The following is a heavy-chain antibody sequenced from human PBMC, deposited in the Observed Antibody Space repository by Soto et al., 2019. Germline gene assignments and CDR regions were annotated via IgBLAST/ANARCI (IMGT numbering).Heavy chain of an antibody. CDR2: ISGSGANT. CDR1: GFTLSSYA. D-gene: IGHD3-16*01. J-gene: IGHJ4*02. Sequence: PGGSLRLSCAASGFTLSSYAMSWVRRAPGKGLEWVPTISGSGANTFYADSVKGRFTISRDNSKNTLYLQMNSLRAEDTAVYYCAKRPLSIITFDYWGQGTLVTVSS. CDR3: AKRPLSIITFDY. V-gene: IGHV3-23*01.